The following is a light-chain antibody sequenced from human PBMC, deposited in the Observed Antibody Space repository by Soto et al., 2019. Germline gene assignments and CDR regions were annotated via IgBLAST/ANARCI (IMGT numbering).Light chain of an antibody. Sequence: QSVLTQPASMSASPGQSITISCTGTSSDIGGYDYVSWYQHHPGKAPKLIIYDVTRRPSGVPDRFSGSKSGTSASLAITGLQAEDEADYYCQSYDSSLSGYVFGTGTKVTVL. CDR1: SSDIGGYDY. CDR2: DVT. CDR3: QSYDSSLSGYV. J-gene: IGLJ1*01. V-gene: IGLV2-14*01.